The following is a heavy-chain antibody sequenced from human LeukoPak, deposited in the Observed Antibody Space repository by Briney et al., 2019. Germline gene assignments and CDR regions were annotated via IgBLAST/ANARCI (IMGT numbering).Heavy chain of an antibody. D-gene: IGHD2-15*01. CDR1: GYIFLAYY. V-gene: IGHV1-2*02. J-gene: IGHJ4*02. CDR2: VNPNSGGT. CDR3: ARVYSIRSFDY. Sequence: ASVKVSCKASGYIFLAYYMHWVRQAPGQGLEWMGWVNPNSGGTNYAQNFQGRVTMTRDTSINTAYMELTRLTSDDTAVYYCARVYSIRSFDYWGQGTLVTVSS.